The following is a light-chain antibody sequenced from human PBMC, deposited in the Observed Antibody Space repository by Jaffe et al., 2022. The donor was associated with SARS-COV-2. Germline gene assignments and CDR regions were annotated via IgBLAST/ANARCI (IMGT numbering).Light chain of an antibody. J-gene: IGKJ1*01. CDR2: NAS. CDR3: QQYDYIPRT. Sequence: EVVLTQSPGTLPLSLGERATLSCRASQSVGNSLAWYQHKPGQAPRLLISNASSRTSNIPDRFSGSGSGTDFTLTISRLEPEDSALYYCQQYDYIPRTFGQGTRLEIK. V-gene: IGKV3-20*01. CDR1: QSVGNS.